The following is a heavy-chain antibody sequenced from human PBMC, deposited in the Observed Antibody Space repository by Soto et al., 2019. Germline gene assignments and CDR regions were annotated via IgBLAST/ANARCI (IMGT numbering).Heavy chain of an antibody. V-gene: IGHV1-24*01. CDR2: FDPEDGET. J-gene: IGHJ6*02. D-gene: IGHD4-4*01. Sequence: ASVKVSCKVSGYTLTESSMHWVRQAPGKGLEWMGGFDPEDGETIYAQKFQGRVTMTEDTSTDTAYMELSSLRSEDTAVYYCATFDYSNYYYYYGMDVWGQGTTVTV. CDR1: GYTLTESS. CDR3: ATFDYSNYYYYYGMDV.